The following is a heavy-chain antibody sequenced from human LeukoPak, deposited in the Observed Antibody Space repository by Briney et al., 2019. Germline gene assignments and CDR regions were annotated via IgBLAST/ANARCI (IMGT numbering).Heavy chain of an antibody. V-gene: IGHV3-23*01. J-gene: IGHJ4*02. CDR2: ISGSGDST. CDR1: GFPFSSYA. Sequence: GGSLRLSCAASGFPFSSYAMSWVRQAPGKGLEWVSGISGSGDSTYYADSVKGRFTISRDNSKNTLYLQMNSLRAEDTAVYYCAGEIYDSSVYTFDYWGQGTLVTVSS. D-gene: IGHD3-22*01. CDR3: AGEIYDSSVYTFDY.